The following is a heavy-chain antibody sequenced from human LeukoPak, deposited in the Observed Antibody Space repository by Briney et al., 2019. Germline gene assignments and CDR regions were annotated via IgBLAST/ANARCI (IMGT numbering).Heavy chain of an antibody. CDR2: ISPYNGNT. D-gene: IGHD2-21*02. CDR3: ARGVVTGVPLAHNY. V-gene: IGHV1-18*01. Sequence: ASVKVSCKASGYTFTSYDISWVRQAPGQGLEWMGWISPYNGNTNYAQNLQGRVTMTTDTSTSTAYMELRSLRSDDTAVYYCARGVVTGVPLAHNYWGQGTLVTVSS. J-gene: IGHJ4*02. CDR1: GYTFTSYD.